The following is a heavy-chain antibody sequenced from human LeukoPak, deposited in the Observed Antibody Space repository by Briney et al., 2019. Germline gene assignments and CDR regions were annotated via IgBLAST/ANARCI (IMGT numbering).Heavy chain of an antibody. D-gene: IGHD1-26*01. CDR3: AKDHGEGWWELSYFDY. Sequence: PGGSLRLSCAASGFTFSSYAMSWVRQAPGKGLEWVSAISGSGGSTYYADSVKGRFTISRDNSKNTLYLQMNSLRAEDTAVYYCAKDHGEGWWELSYFDYWGQGTLVTVSS. CDR2: ISGSGGST. V-gene: IGHV3-23*01. J-gene: IGHJ4*02. CDR1: GFTFSSYA.